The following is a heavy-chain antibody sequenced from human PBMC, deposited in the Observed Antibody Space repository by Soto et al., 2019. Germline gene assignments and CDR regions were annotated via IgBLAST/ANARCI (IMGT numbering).Heavy chain of an antibody. CDR3: ARDPGGATGFDP. J-gene: IGHJ5*02. Sequence: HVQLVQSGAEVKKPGASVKVSCKTSGYTFTTYDISWVRQAPGQGLEWLGWISPYTGDTKYAQKVQGRVTMTTDTSTNTAYMELRSLRSDDTAVYYCARDPGGATGFDPWGQGTLVTVSS. CDR2: ISPYTGDT. CDR1: GYTFTTYD. V-gene: IGHV1-18*01. D-gene: IGHD1-1*01.